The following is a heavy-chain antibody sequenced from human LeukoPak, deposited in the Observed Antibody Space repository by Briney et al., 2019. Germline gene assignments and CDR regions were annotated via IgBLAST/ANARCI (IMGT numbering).Heavy chain of an antibody. J-gene: IGHJ4*02. V-gene: IGHV3-9*01. CDR1: GFTFDDYA. Sequence: GRSLRLSCAASGFTFDDYAMHWVRQAPGKGLEWVSGISWNSGSIGYADSVKGRFTISRDNAKNSLYLQMNSLRAEDTALYYCAKGYCSSTSCPGHYWGQGTLVTVSS. D-gene: IGHD2-2*01. CDR2: ISWNSGSI. CDR3: AKGYCSSTSCPGHY.